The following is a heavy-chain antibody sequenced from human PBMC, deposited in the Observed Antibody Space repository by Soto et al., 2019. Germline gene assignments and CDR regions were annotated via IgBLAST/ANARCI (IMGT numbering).Heavy chain of an antibody. J-gene: IGHJ1*01. CDR2: ISGSGDTT. Sequence: EVQLLESGGGLVQPGGSLRLSCAASGFSFGSHAMSWVRQAPGKGLEWVSAISGSGDTTFYTDSVKGRFTISRDNSKYTLYLQMNSLRAEDTALYYCAKDYTGAGKFFQEWGQGTLVTVSS. CDR1: GFSFGSHA. V-gene: IGHV3-23*01. D-gene: IGHD2-8*02. CDR3: AKDYTGAGKFFQE.